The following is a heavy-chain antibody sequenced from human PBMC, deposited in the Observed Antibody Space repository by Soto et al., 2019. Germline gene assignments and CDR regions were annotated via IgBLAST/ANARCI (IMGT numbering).Heavy chain of an antibody. J-gene: IGHJ5*02. CDR1: GFTFSSYS. Sequence: GGSLRLSCAASGFTFSSYSMNWVRQAPGKGLEWVSYISSTSSTIYYADSVKGRFTISRDNAKNSLYLQMNSLRADDTAVYYCARDLPGGWFDPWGQGTLVTVSS. CDR2: ISSTSSTI. CDR3: ARDLPGGWFDP. D-gene: IGHD2-15*01. V-gene: IGHV3-48*01.